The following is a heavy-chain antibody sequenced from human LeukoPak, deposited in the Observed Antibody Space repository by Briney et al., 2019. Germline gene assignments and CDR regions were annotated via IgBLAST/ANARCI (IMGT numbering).Heavy chain of an antibody. CDR2: INPNSGGT. Sequence: ASVKVSCKASGYTFSNYGISWVRQAPGQGLEWMGWINPNSGGTNYAQKFQGWVTMTRDTSISTAYMELSRLRSDDTAVYYCARDKGGYKVFDYWGQGTLVTVSS. D-gene: IGHD5-24*01. V-gene: IGHV1-2*04. CDR3: ARDKGGYKVFDY. CDR1: GYTFSNYG. J-gene: IGHJ4*02.